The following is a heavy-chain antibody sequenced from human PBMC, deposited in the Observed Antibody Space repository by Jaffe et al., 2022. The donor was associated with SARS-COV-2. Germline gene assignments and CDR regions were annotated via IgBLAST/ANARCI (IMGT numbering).Heavy chain of an antibody. D-gene: IGHD6-13*01. CDR1: GFTVSSNY. J-gene: IGHJ3*02. V-gene: IGHV3-66*02. CDR2: INSGGST. Sequence: EVQLVESGGGLVQPGGSLRLSCAASGFTVSSNYMTWVRQAPGKGLEWVSFINSGGSTYYADSVKGRFTISRDNSKNTLYLQMNSLRAEDTAVYYCARAPPYSSGWSGAFDIWGQGTMVTVSS. CDR3: ARAPPYSSGWSGAFDI.